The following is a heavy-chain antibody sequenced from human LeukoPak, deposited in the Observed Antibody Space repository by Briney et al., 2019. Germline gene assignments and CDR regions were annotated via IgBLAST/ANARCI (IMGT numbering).Heavy chain of an antibody. CDR2: INHRGST. CDR1: GGSFSGYY. V-gene: IGHV4-34*01. D-gene: IGHD2-2*01. Sequence: PSETLSLTCAVYGGSFSGYYWSWIRQPPGKGLEWIGEINHRGSTNYNPSLKSRVTISVDTSKNQFSLKLSSVTAADTAVYYCARFIVVVPAARVHYMDVWGKGTTVTISS. CDR3: ARFIVVVPAARVHYMDV. J-gene: IGHJ6*03.